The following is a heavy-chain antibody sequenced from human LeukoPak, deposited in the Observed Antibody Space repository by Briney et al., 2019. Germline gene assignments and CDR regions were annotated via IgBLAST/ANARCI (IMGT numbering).Heavy chain of an antibody. J-gene: IGHJ6*02. D-gene: IGHD5-24*01. CDR1: GYTFTSYG. V-gene: IGHV1-18*01. Sequence: ASVKVSCKASGYTFTSYGISWVRQAPGQGLEWMGSISAYNGNTNYAQKLQGRVTMTTDTSTSTAYMELRSLRSDDTAVYYCARDVGRDGCNFPIFHYYYYYGMDVWGQGTTVTVSS. CDR3: ARDVGRDGCNFPIFHYYYYYGMDV. CDR2: ISAYNGNT.